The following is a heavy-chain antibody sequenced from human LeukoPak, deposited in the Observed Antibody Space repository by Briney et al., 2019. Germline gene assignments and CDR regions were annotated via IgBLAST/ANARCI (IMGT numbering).Heavy chain of an antibody. CDR2: INHSGTT. J-gene: IGHJ6*02. Sequence: SGTLSLTCAVYVGSFSTHYWSWIRQSPAKGLEWIGEINHSGTTNYNPSLMSQVTISVDTSKNQFSLKLTSVTAADEAVYYCARKLGKGLRMVYFYYGMDVWGQGTTVTVSS. CDR1: VGSFSTHY. CDR3: ARKLGKGLRMVYFYYGMDV. V-gene: IGHV4-34*01. D-gene: IGHD6-13*01.